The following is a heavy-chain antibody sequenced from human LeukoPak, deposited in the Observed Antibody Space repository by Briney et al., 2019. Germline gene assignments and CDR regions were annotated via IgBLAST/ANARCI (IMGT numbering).Heavy chain of an antibody. CDR1: GGSISSYY. D-gene: IGHD3-10*01. CDR2: IYYSGST. CDR3: ACLKVRGVKRTFDY. J-gene: IGHJ4*02. V-gene: IGHV4-59*01. Sequence: SETLSLTCTVSGGSISSYYWSWIRQPPGKGLEWIGYIYYSGSTNYNPSLKSRVTISVDTSKNQFSLKLSSVTAADTAVYYCACLKVRGVKRTFDYWGQGTLATVSS.